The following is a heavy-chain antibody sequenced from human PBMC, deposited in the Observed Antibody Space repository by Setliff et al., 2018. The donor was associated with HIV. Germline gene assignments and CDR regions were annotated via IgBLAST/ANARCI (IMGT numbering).Heavy chain of an antibody. Sequence: GASVKVSCKASGYTFTSYGISWVRQAPGQGLEWMGWISAYNGNTNYAQKLQGRVTMTTATSSDTAYLYLSSLRSEDTAVYYCVTGEGLRFWGQGTLVTVSS. CDR3: VTGEGLRF. CDR1: GYTFTSYG. V-gene: IGHV1-18*01. CDR2: ISAYNGNT. J-gene: IGHJ4*02. D-gene: IGHD2-15*01.